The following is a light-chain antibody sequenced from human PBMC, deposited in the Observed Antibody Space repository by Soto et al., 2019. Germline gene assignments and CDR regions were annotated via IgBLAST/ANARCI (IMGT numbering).Light chain of an antibody. CDR2: GAS. CDR1: QNINDS. CDR3: QQRYRWPT. J-gene: IGKJ5*01. Sequence: IEMTQSPASLSSSVRERVTITCRASQNINDSLTWYQQKPGKAPQLLIFGASTLPTGVPSRFSGSGSGTDYTLTISSLQPEDFATYYCQQRYRWPTFGQGTRLEIK. V-gene: IGKV1-39*01.